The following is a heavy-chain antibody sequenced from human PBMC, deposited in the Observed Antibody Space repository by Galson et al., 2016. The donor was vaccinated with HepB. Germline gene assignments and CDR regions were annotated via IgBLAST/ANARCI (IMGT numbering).Heavy chain of an antibody. Sequence: CAISGDSVSSDRAAWNWIRQSPSRGLEWLGRTYYRSQWNDDYAESVKGRITIKPDTSKNQFSLQLNSVTPGDTAVYYCTRDVWGFDLWGQGTLVTVSS. CDR2: TYYRSQWND. D-gene: IGHD7-27*01. CDR1: GDSVSSDRAA. CDR3: TRDVWGFDL. J-gene: IGHJ4*02. V-gene: IGHV6-1*01.